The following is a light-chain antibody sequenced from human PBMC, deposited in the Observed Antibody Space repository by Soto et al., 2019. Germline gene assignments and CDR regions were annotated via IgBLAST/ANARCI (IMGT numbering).Light chain of an antibody. V-gene: IGLV2-8*01. Sequence: QSALTQPPSAPGSPGQSVTISCTGTSSDVGGYDYVSWYQQHPDKAPTLMIYEVTKRPSGVPDRFSGSKSGNTASLTVSGLQAEDEADYYCSSYGGSNNLIFGGGTKLTVL. CDR1: SSDVGGYDY. J-gene: IGLJ2*01. CDR2: EVT. CDR3: SSYGGSNNLI.